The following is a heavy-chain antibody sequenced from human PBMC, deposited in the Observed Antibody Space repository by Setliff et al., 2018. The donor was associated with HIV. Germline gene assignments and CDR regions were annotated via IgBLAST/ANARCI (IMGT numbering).Heavy chain of an antibody. J-gene: IGHJ6*02. CDR3: AREGMLVTTLGGGYWYHGMDV. D-gene: IGHD5-12*01. CDR1: GDTLSIHP. CDR2: IIPAFGTP. Sequence: SVKVSCKASGDTLSIHPISWVRQAPGRGLDWMGGIIPAFGTPNYAQKFQGRVTITTDESTTTVFMELTGLTSEDTAVYYCAREGMLVTTLGGGYWYHGMDVWGQGTTVTVSS. V-gene: IGHV1-69*05.